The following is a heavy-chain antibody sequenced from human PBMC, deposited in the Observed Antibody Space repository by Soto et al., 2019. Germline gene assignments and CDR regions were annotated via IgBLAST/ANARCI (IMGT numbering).Heavy chain of an antibody. CDR1: GGSFSCYY. V-gene: IGHV4-34*01. D-gene: IGHD3-3*01. CDR3: ARAWVTRRGITGRYYGMDV. CDR2: INHSGST. J-gene: IGHJ6*02. Sequence: SETLPLTCAVYGGSFSCYYWSWIRQPAGKWLEWIGEINHSGSTNYNPSLKSRVTISVDTSKNQFSLKLRSVTAEDTAVYYCARAWVTRRGITGRYYGMDVWRQGTTVTVSS.